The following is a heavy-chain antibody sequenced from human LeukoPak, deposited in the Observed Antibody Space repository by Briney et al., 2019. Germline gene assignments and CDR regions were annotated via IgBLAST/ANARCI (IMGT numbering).Heavy chain of an antibody. J-gene: IGHJ5*02. Sequence: SETLSLTCTVSGGSISRGGYYWTWIRQHPGKGLEWIGYIYHSGSTYYNPSLKSRVTLSVDTSRSQFALNLSSVTAADTAVYYCARHFRRTDYYGSGSYFLDPWGQGTLVTVSS. CDR2: IYHSGST. D-gene: IGHD3-10*01. CDR3: ARHFRRTDYYGSGSYFLDP. V-gene: IGHV4-31*03. CDR1: GGSISRGGYY.